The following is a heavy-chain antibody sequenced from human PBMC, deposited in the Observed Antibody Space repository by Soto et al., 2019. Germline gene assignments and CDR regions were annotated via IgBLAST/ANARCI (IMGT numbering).Heavy chain of an antibody. CDR3: ARDFTPRGFGKLYFDY. CDR2: IKQDGSEK. Sequence: GGSLRLSCAASGFTFSSYWMSWVRQAPGKGLEWVANIKQDGSEKYYVASVKGRFTISRDNAKNSRSLQMNSLRAEDTAVYYCARDFTPRGFGKLYFDYWGQGTLVTV. J-gene: IGHJ4*02. D-gene: IGHD3-10*01. CDR1: GFTFSSYW. V-gene: IGHV3-7*01.